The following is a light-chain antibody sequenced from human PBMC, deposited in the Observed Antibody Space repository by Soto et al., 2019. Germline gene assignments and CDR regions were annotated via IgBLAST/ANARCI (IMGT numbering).Light chain of an antibody. CDR3: QQYGSSPIT. V-gene: IGKV3-20*01. Sequence: EIVLTQSPATLSLSPGEGLTLSCRASQSISRTLAWYQQKPGQAPRLLISGASSRATGIPDRFSGSGSATDFTLTISRLEPEDFALYYCQQYGSSPITFGQGTRLEIK. J-gene: IGKJ5*01. CDR1: QSISRT. CDR2: GAS.